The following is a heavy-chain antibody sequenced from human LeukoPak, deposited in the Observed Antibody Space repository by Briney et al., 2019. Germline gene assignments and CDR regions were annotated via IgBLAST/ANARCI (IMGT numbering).Heavy chain of an antibody. CDR1: GFTFSSYA. V-gene: IGHV3-23*01. Sequence: GGSLRLSCAASGFTFSSYAMSWVRQAPGKGLEWISTISGSGGATYYADSVKGRFTISRDNSKNTLYLQGNSLRAEDTAIYYCAKSRRGSYLDDFDYWGQGTLVTVSS. D-gene: IGHD1-26*01. CDR2: ISGSGGAT. J-gene: IGHJ4*02. CDR3: AKSRRGSYLDDFDY.